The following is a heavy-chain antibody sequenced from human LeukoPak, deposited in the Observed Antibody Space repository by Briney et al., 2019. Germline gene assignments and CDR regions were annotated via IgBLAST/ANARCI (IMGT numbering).Heavy chain of an antibody. CDR2: IYYSGST. V-gene: IGHV4-39*01. CDR1: GGSLSSSSYY. Sequence: SETLSLTCTVSGGSLSSSSYYWGWIRQPPGKGLEWIGSIYYSGSTYYNPSLKSRVTISVDTSKNQFSLKLSSVTAADTAVYYCARRYYDFWSGKSWFDPWGQGTLVTVSS. J-gene: IGHJ5*02. CDR3: ARRYYDFWSGKSWFDP. D-gene: IGHD3-3*01.